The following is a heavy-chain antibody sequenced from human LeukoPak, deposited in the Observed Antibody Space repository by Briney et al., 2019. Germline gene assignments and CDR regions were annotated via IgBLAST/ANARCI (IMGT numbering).Heavy chain of an antibody. Sequence: PSETLSLTCSVSDRSIKSYYWNWIRRPPGKGLEWIGYIYYNGNTNYSPSLKSRVTMSVDTSKNLFSLKVSSVTAADTAVYHCARGRSNYYGMDVWGQGTTVTVSS. J-gene: IGHJ6*02. CDR2: IYYNGNT. CDR3: ARGRSNYYGMDV. CDR1: DRSIKSYY. V-gene: IGHV4-59*01. D-gene: IGHD1-26*01.